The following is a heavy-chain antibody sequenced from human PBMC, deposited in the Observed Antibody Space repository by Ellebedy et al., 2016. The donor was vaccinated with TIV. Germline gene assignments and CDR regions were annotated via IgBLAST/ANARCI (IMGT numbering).Heavy chain of an antibody. V-gene: IGHV4-59*08. D-gene: IGHD3-22*01. CDR1: GGSISSYY. J-gene: IGHJ4*02. CDR2: IYYSGST. Sequence: SETLSLXCTVSGGSISSYYWSWIRQPPGKGLEWIGYIYYSGSTNYNPSLKSRVTISVDTSKNQFSLKLSSVTAADTAVYYCARLEASYDSSGYYYFDYWGQGTLVTVSS. CDR3: ARLEASYDSSGYYYFDY.